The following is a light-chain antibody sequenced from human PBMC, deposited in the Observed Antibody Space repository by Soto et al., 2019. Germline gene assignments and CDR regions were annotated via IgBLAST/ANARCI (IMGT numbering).Light chain of an antibody. CDR1: QGISSY. J-gene: IGKJ4*01. Sequence: IQLTQSPSSRSASVGDRVTIACRASQGISSYLAWYQQKTGKAPKLLIYAASTLQSGVPSRFSGSGSGTDFTLTISSLQPEDFATYYCQQLYSYPLTFGGGTKVDIK. V-gene: IGKV1-9*01. CDR3: QQLYSYPLT. CDR2: AAS.